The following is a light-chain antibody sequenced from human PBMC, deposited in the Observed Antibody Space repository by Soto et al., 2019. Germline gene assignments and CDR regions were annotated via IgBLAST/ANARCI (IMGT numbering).Light chain of an antibody. CDR3: QSYDSRLSGWV. J-gene: IGLJ3*02. CDR2: GNN. CDR1: SSNIGSRYD. V-gene: IGLV1-40*01. Sequence: QSALTQPPSVSGAPGQTVTISCTGSSSNIGSRYDVHWYQQLPGTAPKLLICGNNNRPSGVPDRFSGSKSGTSASLAITGLQAEDEADYYCQSYDSRLSGWVFGGGTKLTVL.